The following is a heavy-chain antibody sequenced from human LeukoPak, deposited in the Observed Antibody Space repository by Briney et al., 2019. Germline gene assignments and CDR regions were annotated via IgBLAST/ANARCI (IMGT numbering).Heavy chain of an antibody. D-gene: IGHD3-3*01. J-gene: IGHJ3*02. CDR2: ISSSSSYT. V-gene: IGHV3-11*06. Sequence: GGSLRLSCAASGFTFGDYYMSWIRQAPGKGLEWVSYISSSSSYTNYADSVKGRFTISRDNAKNSLYLQMNSLRAEDTAVYYCARASSRFLEWLLTSHDAFDIWGQGTMVTVSS. CDR1: GFTFGDYY. CDR3: ARASSRFLEWLLTSHDAFDI.